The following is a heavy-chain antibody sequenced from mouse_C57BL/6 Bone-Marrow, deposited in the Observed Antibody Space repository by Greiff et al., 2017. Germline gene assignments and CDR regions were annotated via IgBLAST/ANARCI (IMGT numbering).Heavy chain of an antibody. V-gene: IGHV1-50*01. D-gene: IGHD1-1*01. CDR3: ARDLGQIYIYGYYYAMDY. CDR1: GYTFTSYW. J-gene: IGHJ4*01. Sequence: VQLQQPGAELVKPGASVKLSCKASGYTFTSYWMQWVKQRPGQGLEWIGEIDPSDSDSNYNQKFKGKATLTVDTSSSTAYMQLSSLTSEDAAVYYCARDLGQIYIYGYYYAMDYWGQGTSVTVSS. CDR2: IDPSDSDS.